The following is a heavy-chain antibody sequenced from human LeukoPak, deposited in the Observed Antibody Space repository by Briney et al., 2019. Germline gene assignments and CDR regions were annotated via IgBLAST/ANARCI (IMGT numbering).Heavy chain of an antibody. Sequence: PSETLSLACTVSGGSISSTYYYWGWIRQPPGKGLEWIGNLHYSGSNSYNPSLKSRVTISVDTSKNQFSLRLSSVTAADTAVYYCARQVTFGYAYAYYFDYWGQGTLVTVSS. CDR2: LHYSGSN. J-gene: IGHJ4*02. CDR3: ARQVTFGYAYAYYFDY. V-gene: IGHV4-39*01. D-gene: IGHD3-16*01. CDR1: GGSISSTYYY.